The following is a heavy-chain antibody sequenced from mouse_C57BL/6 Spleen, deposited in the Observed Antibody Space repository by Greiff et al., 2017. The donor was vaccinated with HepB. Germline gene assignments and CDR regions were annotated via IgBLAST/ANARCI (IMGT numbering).Heavy chain of an antibody. D-gene: IGHD1-1*01. V-gene: IGHV1-26*01. Sequence: EVQLQQSGPELVKPGASVKISCKASGYTFTDYYMNWVKQSHGKSLEWIGDINPNNGGTSYNQKFKGKATLTVDKSSSTAYMELRSLTSEDSAVYYCARYYDGRRYAMDYWGQGTSVTVSS. CDR1: GYTFTDYY. CDR2: INPNNGGT. J-gene: IGHJ4*01. CDR3: ARYYDGRRYAMDY.